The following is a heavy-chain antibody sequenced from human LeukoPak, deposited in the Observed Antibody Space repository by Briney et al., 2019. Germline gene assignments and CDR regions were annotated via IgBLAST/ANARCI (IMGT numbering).Heavy chain of an antibody. CDR3: ARYCTSTTGILRWFDY. J-gene: IGHJ4*02. V-gene: IGHV4-38-2*01. CDR1: GYSFTSGHC. D-gene: IGHD2-2*01. CDR2: IYHTWSA. Sequence: SETLSLTCSVSGYSFTSGHCWGWIRQPPGKGLEWIANIYHTWSAHYHPSLKRRAIISVDTSMYQFSLTLSSVTAADTAVCFCARYCTSTTGILRWFDYGSRGPLLT.